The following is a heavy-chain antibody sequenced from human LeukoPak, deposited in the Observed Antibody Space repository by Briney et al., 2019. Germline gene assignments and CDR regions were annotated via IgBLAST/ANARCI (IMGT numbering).Heavy chain of an antibody. J-gene: IGHJ3*02. CDR3: ARGGVVGAFEI. V-gene: IGHV3-13*01. CDR2: IGTAGDT. D-gene: IGHD2-15*01. CDR1: RFTFRSYD. Sequence: GGAPRHSPAPSRFTFRSYDMHTVPHATEKGLEKFSAIGTAGDTYYPGSVKCRFTISRENAKNSLYLQMNSLRAVKTAVYYCARGGVVGAFEIWGQGTMVTVSS.